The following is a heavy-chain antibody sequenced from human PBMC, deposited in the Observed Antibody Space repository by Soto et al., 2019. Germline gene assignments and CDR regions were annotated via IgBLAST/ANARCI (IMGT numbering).Heavy chain of an antibody. CDR3: ALTGVVAATADMDV. V-gene: IGHV1-69*02. CDR1: GGTFSSYT. CDR2: IIPILGIA. D-gene: IGHD2-15*01. Sequence: QVQLVQSGAEVKKPGSSVKVSCKASGGTFSSYTISWVRQAPGQGLEWMGRIIPILGIANYAQKFQGRVTITAEKSTSTAYMELRSLRSEDTAVYYCALTGVVAATADMDVLGKGTTVTVSS. J-gene: IGHJ6*03.